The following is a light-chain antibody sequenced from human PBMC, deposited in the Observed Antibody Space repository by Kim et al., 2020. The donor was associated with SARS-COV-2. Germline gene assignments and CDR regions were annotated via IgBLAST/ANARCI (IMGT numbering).Light chain of an antibody. V-gene: IGLV1-47*01. CDR1: STNLGNNY. CDR2: RND. CDR3: SSWDDRLNGVV. J-gene: IGLJ3*02. Sequence: GQRVTISCSGRSTNLGNNYVYWYQQLPGTAPKLLIYRNDQRPSGVPDRFSGSKSGTSASLAISGLRSEDGTHYYCSSWDDRLNGVVFGGGTKLTVL.